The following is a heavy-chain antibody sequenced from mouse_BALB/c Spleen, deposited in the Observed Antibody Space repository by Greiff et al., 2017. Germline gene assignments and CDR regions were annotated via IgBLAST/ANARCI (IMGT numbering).Heavy chain of an antibody. J-gene: IGHJ4*01. Sequence: VKLMESGPGLVQPSQSLSITCTVSGFSLTSYGVHWVRQSPGKGLEWLGVIWSGGSTDYNAAFISRLSISKDNSKSQVFFKMNSLQANDTAIYYCASGKALAMDYWGQGTSVTVSS. CDR3: ASGKALAMDY. V-gene: IGHV2-2*02. CDR2: IWSGGST. CDR1: GFSLTSYG.